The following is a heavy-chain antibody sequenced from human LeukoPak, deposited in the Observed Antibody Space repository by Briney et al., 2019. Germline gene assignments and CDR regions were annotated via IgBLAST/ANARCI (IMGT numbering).Heavy chain of an antibody. CDR1: GFTFSSYA. CDR2: ISYDGSNK. V-gene: IGHV3-30*04. D-gene: IGHD3-10*01. Sequence: GRSLRLSCAASGFTFSSYAMHWVRQAPGKGLEWAAVISYDGSNKYYADSVKGRFTISRDNSKNTLYLQMNSLRAEDTAVYYCARDWINYYGSGSLDYWGQGTLVTVSS. J-gene: IGHJ4*02. CDR3: ARDWINYYGSGSLDY.